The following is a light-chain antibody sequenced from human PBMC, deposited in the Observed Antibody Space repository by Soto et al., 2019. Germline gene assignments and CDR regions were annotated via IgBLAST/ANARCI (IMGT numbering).Light chain of an antibody. Sequence: QSALTQPASVSGSPGQSITISCTGTSSDVGAYDYVSWYQQHPDKAPKLMIYEVSNRPSGVSNRFSGSKSANTATLTISGLQADDEADYYCSSYTSSSTRVFGTGTKVTV. CDR1: SSDVGAYDY. CDR2: EVS. J-gene: IGLJ1*01. V-gene: IGLV2-14*03. CDR3: SSYTSSSTRV.